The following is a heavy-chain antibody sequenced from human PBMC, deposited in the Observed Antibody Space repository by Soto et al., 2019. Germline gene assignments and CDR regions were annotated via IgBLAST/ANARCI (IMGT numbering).Heavy chain of an antibody. CDR2: IYYSGST. D-gene: IGHD2-2*02. Sequence: VADGSISSYYGSWIRKPTGKGLEWIGYIYYSGSTNYNPSLKSRVTISVDTSKNQFSLKLSSVTAADTAVYYCARANRRPQAAILRGFGTWAQGTLVTVYS. CDR3: ARANRRPQAAILRGFGT. V-gene: IGHV4-59*01. J-gene: IGHJ5*02. CDR1: DGSISSYY.